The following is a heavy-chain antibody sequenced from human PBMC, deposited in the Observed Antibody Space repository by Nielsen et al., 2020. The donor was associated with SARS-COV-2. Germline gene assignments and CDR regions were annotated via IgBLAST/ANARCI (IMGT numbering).Heavy chain of an antibody. V-gene: IGHV1-69*04. Sequence: WVRQAPGQGLEWMGRIIPILGIANYAQKFQGRVTITADKSTSTAYMELSSLRSEDTAVYYCAREANGYVWGSYRYRPLDYWGRGTLVTVSS. CDR3: AREANGYVWGSYRYRPLDY. J-gene: IGHJ4*02. D-gene: IGHD3-16*02. CDR2: IIPILGIA.